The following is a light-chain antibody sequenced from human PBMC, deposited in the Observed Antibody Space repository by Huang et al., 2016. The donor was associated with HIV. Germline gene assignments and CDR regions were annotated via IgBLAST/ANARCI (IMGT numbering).Light chain of an antibody. J-gene: IGKJ5*01. V-gene: IGKV3-11*01. Sequence: EIVLKQSPASLSLSPGESATLSSRASQSVSSYLAWNQQKPGQAPRLLIYDASNRATGIPARFSGSGSGTDFTLTISSLEPEDFAVYYCQQRSNWPITFGQGTRLEIK. CDR2: DAS. CDR3: QQRSNWPIT. CDR1: QSVSSY.